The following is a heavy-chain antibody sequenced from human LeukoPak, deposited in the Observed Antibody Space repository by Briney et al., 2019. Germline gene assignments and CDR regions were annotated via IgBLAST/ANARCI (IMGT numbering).Heavy chain of an antibody. J-gene: IGHJ4*02. D-gene: IGHD2-2*01. CDR1: GGSIRSVSYD. CDR3: ARSRDRSCGRDSCYVDLQAT. CDR2: TFIGESP. Sequence: SETLSLACTVSGGSIRSVSYDWTWIRQPACKGLEWIGRTFIGESPKYNDSLESRVTISMDTSKNQFSLLVTSVTDADTAVYYCARSRDRSCGRDSCYVDLQATWGQGTLVTVSS. V-gene: IGHV4-61*02.